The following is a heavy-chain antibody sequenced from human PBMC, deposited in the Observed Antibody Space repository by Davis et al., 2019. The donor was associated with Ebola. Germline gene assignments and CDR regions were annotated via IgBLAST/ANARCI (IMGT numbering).Heavy chain of an antibody. CDR2: IYPRDSDT. CDR3: ARQAGGYDYIWGSYRTLDY. V-gene: IGHV5-51*01. J-gene: IGHJ4*02. D-gene: IGHD3-16*02. CDR1: GYSFTSYW. Sequence: GESLKISCKCSGYSFTSYWLGCVRQLPGKCLEWMGLIYPRDSDTRYSPSFQGQVTISAVKSISTAYLQWSSLKASDTAMYYCARQAGGYDYIWGSYRTLDYWGQGTLVTVSS.